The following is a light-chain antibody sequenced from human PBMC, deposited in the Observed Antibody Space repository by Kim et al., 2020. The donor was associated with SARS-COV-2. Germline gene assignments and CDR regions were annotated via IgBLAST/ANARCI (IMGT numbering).Light chain of an antibody. CDR3: QAWDSYIVV. CDR1: ELGNKY. CDR2: QDY. Sequence: SWSPGQTASLTCTGDELGNKYVSWYHQKPGQSPVLVIYQDYRRPSGIPERFSGSNSGNTATLTISGAQTMDEADYYCQAWDSYIVVFGGGTQLTV. J-gene: IGLJ2*01. V-gene: IGLV3-1*01.